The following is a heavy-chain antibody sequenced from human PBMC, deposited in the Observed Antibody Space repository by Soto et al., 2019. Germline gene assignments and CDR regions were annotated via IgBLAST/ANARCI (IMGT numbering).Heavy chain of an antibody. CDR1: GFTFSSYA. V-gene: IGHV3-30-3*01. J-gene: IGHJ3*02. CDR3: ARDREVGYDSQRRDAVDI. CDR2: ISYDGSNK. D-gene: IGHD3-22*01. Sequence: QVQLVESGGGVVQPGRSLRLSCAASGFTFSSYAMHWVRQAPGKGLEWVAVISYDGSNKYYADSVKGRFTISRDNSKNTMYLQRNSLRAEDTAVYYCARDREVGYDSQRRDAVDIWGQGTMVTVSS.